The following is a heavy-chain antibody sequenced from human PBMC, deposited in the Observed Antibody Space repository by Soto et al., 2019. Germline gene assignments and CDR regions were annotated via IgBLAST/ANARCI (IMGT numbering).Heavy chain of an antibody. J-gene: IGHJ4*02. D-gene: IGHD3-22*01. CDR3: ARPTGYYYDSSGTFDY. V-gene: IGHV1-69*13. Sequence: SVKVSCKASGGTFSSYAISWVRQAPGQGLEWMGGIIPIFGTANYAQKFQGRVTITADESTSTAYMELSSLRSEDTAVYYCARPTGYYYDSSGTFDYWGQGTLVTVSS. CDR2: IIPIFGTA. CDR1: GGTFSSYA.